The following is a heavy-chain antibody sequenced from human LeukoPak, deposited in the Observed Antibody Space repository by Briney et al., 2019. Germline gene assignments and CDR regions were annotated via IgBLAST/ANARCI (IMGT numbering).Heavy chain of an antibody. D-gene: IGHD6-13*01. Sequence: SETLSLTCTVSGGSISSYYWSWIRQPPGKGLEWIGYIYYSGSTNYNPSLKSRVTISVDTSKNQFSLKLSSVTAADTAVYFCARGAAGTGAADYWGQGTLVTVSS. CDR3: ARGAAGTGAADY. CDR1: GGSISSYY. J-gene: IGHJ4*02. CDR2: IYYSGST. V-gene: IGHV4-59*01.